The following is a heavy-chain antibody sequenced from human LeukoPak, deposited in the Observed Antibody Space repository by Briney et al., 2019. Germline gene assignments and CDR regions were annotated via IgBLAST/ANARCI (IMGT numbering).Heavy chain of an antibody. Sequence: SVKVSCKASVCTFSSYAISGVRPAPGQGLEWMGGIIPIFGTANYAQTFQGRVTITADESTSTAYMELSSLRSEDTAVYYCASPTPAYTGGMDVWGKGTTVTVSS. J-gene: IGHJ6*04. CDR3: ASPTPAYTGGMDV. V-gene: IGHV1-69*13. CDR2: IIPIFGTA. CDR1: VCTFSSYA. D-gene: IGHD2-21*01.